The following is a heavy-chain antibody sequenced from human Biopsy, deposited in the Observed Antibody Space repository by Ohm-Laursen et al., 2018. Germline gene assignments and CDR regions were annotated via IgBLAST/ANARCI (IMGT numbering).Heavy chain of an antibody. Sequence: SLRLSCSASGFTSSSYAMSWVRQAPGKGLEWVSAIRSTGGSTYYANSVKDRFTISRDNSKNILFLQVNNLRAEDTAIYYCTKADDFWSPEGYYYYFSGMDVWGQGTTVTVSS. J-gene: IGHJ6*02. CDR1: GFTSSSYA. CDR3: TKADDFWSPEGYYYYFSGMDV. D-gene: IGHD3-3*01. V-gene: IGHV3-23*01. CDR2: IRSTGGST.